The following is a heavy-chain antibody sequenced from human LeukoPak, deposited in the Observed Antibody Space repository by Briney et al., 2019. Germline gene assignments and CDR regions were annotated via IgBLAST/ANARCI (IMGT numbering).Heavy chain of an antibody. Sequence: SGGSLRLSCAASGFTFSSYAMSWVRQAPGKGLEWVSVISGSSDVTHYAVSVKGRFTISRDNSKNTLYLQMNSLRAEDTAVYYCARDLDYYDSSGYPPSYFDYWGQGTLVTVSS. CDR3: ARDLDYYDSSGYPPSYFDY. CDR2: ISGSSDVT. J-gene: IGHJ4*02. V-gene: IGHV3-23*01. D-gene: IGHD3-22*01. CDR1: GFTFSSYA.